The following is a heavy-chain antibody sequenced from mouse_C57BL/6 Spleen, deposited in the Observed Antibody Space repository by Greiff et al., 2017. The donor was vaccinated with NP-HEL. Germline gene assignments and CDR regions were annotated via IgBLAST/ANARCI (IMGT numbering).Heavy chain of an antibody. J-gene: IGHJ2*01. CDR1: GYTFTSYT. Sequence: VQLQESGAELARPGASVKMSCKASGYTFTSYTMHWVKQRPGQGLEWIGYINPSSGYTKYNQKFKDKATLTADRSSSTAYMQLSSLTSEDSAVYYCARSRGDNLDYWGQGTTLTVSS. CDR3: ARSRGDNLDY. CDR2: INPSSGYT. D-gene: IGHD1-3*01. V-gene: IGHV1-4*01.